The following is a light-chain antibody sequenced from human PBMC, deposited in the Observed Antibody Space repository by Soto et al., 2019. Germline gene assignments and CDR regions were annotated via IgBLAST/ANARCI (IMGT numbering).Light chain of an antibody. V-gene: IGKV3-20*01. Sequence: TVLTQSPGTLSLSPEERATLSCRASQSVGGNNLAWYQQKPGQAPRLLMYGASTRAAGIPGRFSGSGSGKDHTLTVSRLEPDDFGVYYCLQYGNSPSWTFGRGTKVDIK. CDR2: GAS. CDR3: LQYGNSPSWT. CDR1: QSVGGNN. J-gene: IGKJ1*01.